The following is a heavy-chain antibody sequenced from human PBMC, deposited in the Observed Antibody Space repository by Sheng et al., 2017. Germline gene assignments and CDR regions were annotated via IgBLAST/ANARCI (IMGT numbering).Heavy chain of an antibody. D-gene: IGHD3-3*01. V-gene: IGHV3-74*01. CDR1: GFTFSSYW. CDR3: AREVNFLEWIPYYFDY. J-gene: IGHJ4*02. CDR2: INSDGSST. Sequence: EVQLVESGGGLVQPGGSLRLSCAASGFTFSSYWMHWVRQAPGKGLVWVSRINSDGSSTSYADSVKGRFTISRDNAKNTLYLQMNSLRAEDTAVYYCAREVNFLEWIPYYFDYWGQGTLVTVSS.